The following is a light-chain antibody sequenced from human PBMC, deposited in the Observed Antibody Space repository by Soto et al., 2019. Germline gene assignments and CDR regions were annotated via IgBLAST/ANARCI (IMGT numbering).Light chain of an antibody. Sequence: QSALTQPASVSGSPGQSITISCTGTSSDVGGYNYVSWYQQHPGKAPKLMIYEVSNRPSGVSNRFSGSKSGNTASLTISGLQAEDEADYYCSSYTSSSTEVFGGRTKLTVL. CDR1: SSDVGGYNY. CDR3: SSYTSSSTEV. V-gene: IGLV2-14*01. CDR2: EVS. J-gene: IGLJ3*02.